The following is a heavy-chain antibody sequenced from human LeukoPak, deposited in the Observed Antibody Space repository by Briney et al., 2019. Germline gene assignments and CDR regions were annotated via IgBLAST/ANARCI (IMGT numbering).Heavy chain of an antibody. J-gene: IGHJ3*02. V-gene: IGHV3-21*01. Sequence: PGGSLRLSCAASGFTFSSYSMNWVRQAPGRGLEWVLSISSSTNYIYYADSVKGRFTISRDNAKNSLYLQMDSLRAEDTAVYYCARDGYSTSWLAFDIWGQGTMVTVSS. D-gene: IGHD6-13*01. CDR2: ISSSTNYI. CDR3: ARDGYSTSWLAFDI. CDR1: GFTFSSYS.